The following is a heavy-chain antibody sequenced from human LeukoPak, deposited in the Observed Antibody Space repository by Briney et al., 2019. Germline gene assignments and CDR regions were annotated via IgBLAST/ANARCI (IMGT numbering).Heavy chain of an antibody. CDR1: GFTFSIYS. Sequence: PGGSLRLSCAASGFTFSIYSMSWVRQAPGKGLEWLSYISTSSTTIYYADSVKGRFTISRDDARNSLSLQMNSLRADDTAVDYCAKEMGYCTGGSCYRWFDSWGQGTLVTVSS. J-gene: IGHJ5*01. D-gene: IGHD2-15*01. CDR3: AKEMGYCTGGSCYRWFDS. CDR2: ISTSSTTI. V-gene: IGHV3-48*01.